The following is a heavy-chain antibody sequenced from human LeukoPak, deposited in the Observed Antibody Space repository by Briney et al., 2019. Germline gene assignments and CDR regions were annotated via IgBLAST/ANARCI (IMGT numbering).Heavy chain of an antibody. CDR2: IYYSGST. J-gene: IGHJ4*02. Sequence: SQTLSLTCTVSGGSISSGGYYWSWIRRHPGKGLEWIGYIYYSGSTYYNPSLKSRVAISVDTSKNQFSLKLSSVTAADTAVYYCARAGFDFWSGYSRYFDYWGQGTLVTVSS. CDR3: ARAGFDFWSGYSRYFDY. V-gene: IGHV4-31*03. D-gene: IGHD3-3*01. CDR1: GGSISSGGYY.